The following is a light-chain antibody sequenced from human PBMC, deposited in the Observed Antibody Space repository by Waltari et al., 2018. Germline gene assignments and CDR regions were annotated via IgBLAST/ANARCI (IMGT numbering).Light chain of an antibody. V-gene: IGLV2-14*03. J-gene: IGLJ1*01. CDR2: AVS. CDR3: SSYSSSSTRV. Sequence: SALTQPASVSGSPGQSITISCTGTSSDVGGYNSVSWYRQPPGKAPKLMIYAVSNRPSGVSNRFSGSKSGNTASLTISGLQAEDEADYYCSSYSSSSTRVFGTGAKVTVL. CDR1: SSDVGGYNS.